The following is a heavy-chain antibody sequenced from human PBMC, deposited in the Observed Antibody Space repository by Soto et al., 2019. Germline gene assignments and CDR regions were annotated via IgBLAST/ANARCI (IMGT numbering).Heavy chain of an antibody. J-gene: IGHJ3*01. CDR3: AKLQRRDIQQWLQALNV. V-gene: IGHV3-23*01. CDR1: GFVFSDFA. D-gene: IGHD5-18*01. Sequence: EVQLLESGGGLVRSGGSLRLTCSASGFVFSDFAMSWVRQAPGKGLEGVSTIIGDGAKLDADSVKARFTVSRANSKSMLYLHMTSLRVDEAATYYCAKLQRRDIQQWLQALNVWGQGTRVTVSA. CDR2: IIGDGAK.